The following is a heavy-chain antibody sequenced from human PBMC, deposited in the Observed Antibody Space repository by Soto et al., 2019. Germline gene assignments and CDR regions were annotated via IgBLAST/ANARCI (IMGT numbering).Heavy chain of an antibody. Sequence: QVQLVQSGAEVKKPGASVKVSCKASGYTFTSYYMHWVRQAPGQGLEWMGIINPSGGSTSYAQKFQGRVNMTRDTSTSTVYMELSSLRSEDTAVYYCARDYAPVAGTHYYGMDVWGQGTTVTVSS. CDR3: ARDYAPVAGTHYYGMDV. CDR1: GYTFTSYY. J-gene: IGHJ6*02. V-gene: IGHV1-46*01. CDR2: INPSGGST. D-gene: IGHD6-19*01.